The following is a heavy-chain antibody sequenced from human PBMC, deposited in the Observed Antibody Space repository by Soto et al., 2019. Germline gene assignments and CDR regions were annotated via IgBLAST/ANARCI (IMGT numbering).Heavy chain of an antibody. V-gene: IGHV4-59*01. D-gene: IGHD3-3*01. Sequence: SETLSLTCTVSGGSISSYYWNWIRQPPGKGLEWIGYIYYSGSTNHNPSLKSRVTISVDTSKNQFSLKLSSVTAADTAVYYCARSDFWSGYFFDYWGQGTLVTVSS. CDR1: GGSISSYY. CDR2: IYYSGST. J-gene: IGHJ4*02. CDR3: ARSDFWSGYFFDY.